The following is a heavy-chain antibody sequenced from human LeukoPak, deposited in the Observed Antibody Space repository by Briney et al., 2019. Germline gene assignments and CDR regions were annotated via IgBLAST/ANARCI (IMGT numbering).Heavy chain of an antibody. CDR2: ISGSGGIT. D-gene: IGHD2-2*01. CDR3: AKARGASTWDYVDI. V-gene: IGHV3-23*01. Sequence: GGSLRLSCAASGFTFGNYAMSWVRQAPGKGLEWVSVISGSGGITYYADSVKGRFTISRDNSKNTLYLQMNSLRAEDRAVYYCAKARGASTWDYVDIWGQGTLVTVSS. J-gene: IGHJ4*02. CDR1: GFTFGNYA.